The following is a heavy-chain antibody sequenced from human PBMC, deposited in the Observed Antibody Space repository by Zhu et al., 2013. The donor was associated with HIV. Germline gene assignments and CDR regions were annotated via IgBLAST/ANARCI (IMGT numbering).Heavy chain of an antibody. CDR3: ARSYYDSSGYFVIDY. V-gene: IGHV1-46*01. Sequence: QVQLVQSGAEVKMPGASVKVSCKASGYTFTSYYMHWVRQAPGQGLEWMGIINPSGGSRSNAEKFQGRVTMTRDTSTRTVYMELSSLRFEDTAVYYCARSYYDSSGYFVIDYWGQGTLVTVSS. CDR2: INPSGGSR. CDR1: GYTFTSYY. J-gene: IGHJ4*02. D-gene: IGHD3-22*01.